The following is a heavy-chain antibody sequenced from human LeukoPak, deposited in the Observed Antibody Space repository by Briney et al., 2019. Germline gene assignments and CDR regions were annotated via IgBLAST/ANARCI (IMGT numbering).Heavy chain of an antibody. V-gene: IGHV4-34*01. Sequence: SETLSLTCAVYGGSFSGYYWSWIRQPPGKGLEWIGEINHSGSTNYNPSLKSRVTISVDTSKNQFSLKLSSVTAADTAVYYCARGEAWGFDLWGRGTLVTVSS. D-gene: IGHD3-16*01. J-gene: IGHJ2*01. CDR1: GGSFSGYY. CDR3: ARGEAWGFDL. CDR2: INHSGST.